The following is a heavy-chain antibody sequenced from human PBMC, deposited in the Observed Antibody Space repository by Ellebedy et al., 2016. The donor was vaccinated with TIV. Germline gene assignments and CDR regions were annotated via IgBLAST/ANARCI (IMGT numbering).Heavy chain of an antibody. Sequence: ASVKVSCXASGYTFTGYYMHWVRQAPGQGLEWMGIINPSGGSTSYAQKFQGRVTMTRDTSTSTVYMELSSLRSEDTAVYYCARDQSIAAAGTVPYYYYYGMDVWGQGTTVTVSS. J-gene: IGHJ6*02. CDR3: ARDQSIAAAGTVPYYYYYGMDV. D-gene: IGHD6-13*01. CDR1: GYTFTGYY. CDR2: INPSGGST. V-gene: IGHV1-46*01.